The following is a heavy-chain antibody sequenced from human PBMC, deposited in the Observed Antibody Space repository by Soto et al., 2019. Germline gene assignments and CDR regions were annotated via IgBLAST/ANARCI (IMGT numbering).Heavy chain of an antibody. D-gene: IGHD1-26*01. CDR3: AKEGSGSRYSFDV. V-gene: IGHV3-30*18. J-gene: IGHJ3*01. CDR2: VSSDGGTK. Sequence: QVQLVESGGGVVPPGTSLRLSCAASGFTFSGHGMHWVRLAPGKGLEWVAVVSSDGGTKYYADSVKGRLTLSRDNSKNTLSLQMSSLSSEDTAVYYCAKEGSGSRYSFDVWGQGTMVTVSS. CDR1: GFTFSGHG.